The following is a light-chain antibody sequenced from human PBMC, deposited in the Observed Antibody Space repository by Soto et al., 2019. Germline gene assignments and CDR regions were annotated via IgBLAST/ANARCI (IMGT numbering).Light chain of an antibody. CDR3: TSFTSSTTYA. Sequence: QSVLTQPASVSGSPGQSITISCTGTSSDVGGYNYVCWYQHHPGKAPKLIISEVSNRPSGVSDRFSGSKSGNTASLTISGLQPEDEADYYCTSFTSSTTYAFGTGTKVTVL. V-gene: IGLV2-14*01. CDR2: EVS. J-gene: IGLJ1*01. CDR1: SSDVGGYNY.